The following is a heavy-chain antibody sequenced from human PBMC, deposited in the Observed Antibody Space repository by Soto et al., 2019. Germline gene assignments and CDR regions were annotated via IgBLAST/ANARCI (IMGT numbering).Heavy chain of an antibody. Sequence: PGGSLRLSCAASGFTFSSYSMNWVRQAPGKGLEWVSYISSSSSTIYYADSVKGRFTISRDNSKNTLYLQMGSLRAEDMAVYYCARGPGYYFDYWGQGTLVTVPS. V-gene: IGHV3-48*01. CDR3: ARGPGYYFDY. J-gene: IGHJ4*02. CDR2: ISSSSSTI. CDR1: GFTFSSYS.